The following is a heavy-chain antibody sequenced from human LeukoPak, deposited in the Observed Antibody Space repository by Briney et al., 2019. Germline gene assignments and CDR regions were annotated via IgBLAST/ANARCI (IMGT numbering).Heavy chain of an antibody. Sequence: SVKVSCKASGGTFSSYGISWVRQAPGQGLEWMGGIIPIFGTANYAQKFQGRVTITADESTSTAYMELSSLRSEDTAVYYCARGPIVVVPAAIHWFDPWGQGTLVTVSS. J-gene: IGHJ5*02. V-gene: IGHV1-69*13. CDR3: ARGPIVVVPAAIHWFDP. D-gene: IGHD2-2*01. CDR1: GGTFSSYG. CDR2: IIPIFGTA.